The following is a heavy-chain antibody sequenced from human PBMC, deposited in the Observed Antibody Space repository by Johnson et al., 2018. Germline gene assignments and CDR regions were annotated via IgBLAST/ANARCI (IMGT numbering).Heavy chain of an antibody. J-gene: IGHJ6*03. Sequence: QVQLQESGPGLVKPSETLSLTCTVSGGSISSYYWSWIRQPPGKGLEWIGYISYSGTTNYNPSLKSRVTTSVDTSKDQFSLKLTSVTAADTAVYSRARALRHGDNYYMDVWGKGTTVTVSS. CDR3: ARALRHGDNYYMDV. D-gene: IGHD4-17*01. CDR1: GGSISSYY. CDR2: ISYSGTT. V-gene: IGHV4-59*01.